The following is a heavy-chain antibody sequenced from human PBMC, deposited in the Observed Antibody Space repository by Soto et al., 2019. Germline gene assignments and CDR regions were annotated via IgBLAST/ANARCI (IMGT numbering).Heavy chain of an antibody. CDR1: GFTFSNYW. D-gene: IGHD3-10*01. V-gene: IGHV3-74*01. Sequence: GGSLRLSCAASGFTFSNYWMHWVRQAPGKGLMWVSRINTDGSRTTYADSVKGRFAISRDNAKNTVYLQMNSLRAEDTAVYYCARVKSGSYDWSDPWGQGTLVTVSS. CDR3: ARVKSGSYDWSDP. J-gene: IGHJ5*02. CDR2: INTDGSRT.